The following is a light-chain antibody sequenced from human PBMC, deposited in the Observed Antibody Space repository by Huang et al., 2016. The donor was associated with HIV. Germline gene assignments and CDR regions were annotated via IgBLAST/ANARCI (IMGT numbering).Light chain of an antibody. CDR3: QQYGSSPYT. J-gene: IGKJ2*01. CDR2: GAT. V-gene: IGKV3-20*01. CDR1: QSVSSNY. Sequence: EIVLTQFPGTLSLSPGERATVSCGASQSVSSNYLAWDQQKHGQAPTLLIYGATNRATDIPDRFSGSGSGTDFTLTISRLEPEDFAVYYCQQYGSSPYTFGQGTKLEIK.